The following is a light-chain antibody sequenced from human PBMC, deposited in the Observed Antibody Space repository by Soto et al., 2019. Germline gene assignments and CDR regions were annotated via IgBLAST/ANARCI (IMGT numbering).Light chain of an antibody. CDR2: TLS. J-gene: IGKJ4*01. Sequence: DIVLTQTPLSLPVTPGEPASISCRSSQSLLDHDDGNTYLDWFLQKPGQSPQLLIYTLSYRPSGVPDRFSGSGSGTDFTLNISRVVAEDVGVYYCMQRVHLPVTFGGGTTVEIK. CDR3: MQRVHLPVT. V-gene: IGKV2-40*01. CDR1: QSLLDHDDGNTY.